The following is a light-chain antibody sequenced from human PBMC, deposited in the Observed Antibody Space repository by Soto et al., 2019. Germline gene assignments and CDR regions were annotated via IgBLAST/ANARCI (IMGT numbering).Light chain of an antibody. CDR3: QQDSTWPWT. J-gene: IGKJ1*01. Sequence: EIVLTQSPATLSLSPGERATLSCRASQSVSSSLAWYQQKLGQAPRLLIYEASDRATGIPARFSGSGSGTDFTLIISSLEPEGFAVYYCQQDSTWPWTFGQGTKVEIK. CDR1: QSVSSS. V-gene: IGKV3-11*01. CDR2: EAS.